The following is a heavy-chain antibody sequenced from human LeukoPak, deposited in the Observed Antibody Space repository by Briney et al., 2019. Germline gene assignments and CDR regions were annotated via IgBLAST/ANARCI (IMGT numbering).Heavy chain of an antibody. CDR1: GLSFSNYW. V-gene: IGHV3-74*01. J-gene: IGHJ4*02. D-gene: IGHD3-16*01. Sequence: PGGPLRLFCEVSGLSFSNYWMHWVRQAAGKGLVWVACTNLHGTTVDYADSVKGRFTISRDDAKNILFLRMNSLRAEDTAVYYCASAYTYVRLGDHWGQGTLVTVSS. CDR3: ASAYTYVRLGDH. CDR2: TNLHGTTV.